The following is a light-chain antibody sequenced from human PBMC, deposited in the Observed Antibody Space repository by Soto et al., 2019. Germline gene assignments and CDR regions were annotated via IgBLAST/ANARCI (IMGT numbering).Light chain of an antibody. J-gene: IGKJ5*01. Sequence: EIVLTQSPVTLSLSPGERAILSCGASQNVRGNYLAWYQHKPGQAPRLLMYSASSRAAGIPDRFSGSGSGTEFTLAISRLEPEDFALFYCHQYGDSPLTFGQGTRLEIK. CDR1: QNVRGNY. V-gene: IGKV3-20*01. CDR3: HQYGDSPLT. CDR2: SAS.